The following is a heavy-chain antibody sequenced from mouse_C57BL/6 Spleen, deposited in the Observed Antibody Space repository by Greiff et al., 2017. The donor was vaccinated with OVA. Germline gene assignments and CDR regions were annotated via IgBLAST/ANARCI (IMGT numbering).Heavy chain of an antibody. V-gene: IGHV7-3*01. J-gene: IGHJ4*01. D-gene: IGHD2-3*01. CDR1: GFTFTDYY. CDR2: IRNKANGYTT. CDR3: ARFDGSTDYAMDY. Sequence: EVKLMESGGGLVQPGGSLSLSCAASGFTFTDYYMSWVRQPPGKALEWLGFIRNKANGYTTEYSASVKGRFTISRDNSQSILYLQMNALRAEDSATYYCARFDGSTDYAMDYWGQGTSVTVSS.